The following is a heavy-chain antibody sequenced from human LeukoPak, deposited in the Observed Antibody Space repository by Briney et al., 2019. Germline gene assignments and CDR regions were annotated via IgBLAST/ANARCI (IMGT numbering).Heavy chain of an antibody. CDR3: TRLVVLLPGDSSGHRIHAFDI. CDR1: GVTFSGSA. J-gene: IGHJ3*02. D-gene: IGHD3-22*01. V-gene: IGHV3-73*01. CDR2: IRSKANSYAT. Sequence: GGSLRLSCAASGVTFSGSAMHWVRQASGKGLEWVGRIRSKANSYATAYASSVKGRFTISRDDSKNTAYLQMNSLKTEDTAVYYCTRLVVLLPGDSSGHRIHAFDIWGQGTMVTVSS.